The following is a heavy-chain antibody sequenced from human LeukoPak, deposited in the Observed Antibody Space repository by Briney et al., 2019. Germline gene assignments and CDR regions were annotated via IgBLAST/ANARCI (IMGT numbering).Heavy chain of an antibody. CDR3: ARDSSSGWKYYFDY. J-gene: IGHJ4*02. V-gene: IGHV3-48*02. D-gene: IGHD6-19*01. CDR2: ISSSSSTI. CDR1: GFTFSSYS. Sequence: GGSLRLSCAASGFTFSSYSMSWVRQAPGKGLEWVSYISSSSSTIYYADSVKGRFTISRDNAKNSLYLQMNSLRDEDTAVYYCARDSSSGWKYYFDYWGQGTLVTVSS.